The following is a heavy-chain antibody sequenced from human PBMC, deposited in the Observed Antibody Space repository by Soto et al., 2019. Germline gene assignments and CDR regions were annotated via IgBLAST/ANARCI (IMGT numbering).Heavy chain of an antibody. Sequence: SETLSLTCSVSGVSISSGGYSCSWIRQPPGKGLEWIGYIYHSGSTYYNPSLKSRVTILVDRSKHQFSLKLSSVTAADTAVYYCARGEVVALGYWGQGT. CDR2: IYHSGST. CDR3: ARGEVVALGY. D-gene: IGHD2-15*01. V-gene: IGHV4-30-2*01. CDR1: GVSISSGGYS. J-gene: IGHJ4*02.